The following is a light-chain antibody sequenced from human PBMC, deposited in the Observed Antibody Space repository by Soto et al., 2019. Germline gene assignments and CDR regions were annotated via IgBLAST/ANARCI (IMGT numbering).Light chain of an antibody. V-gene: IGKV1-39*01. J-gene: IGKJ2*01. CDR1: QSISSY. Sequence: IQLTQSPSSLSLSARDTVTLTCRASQSISSYLDWYQQKPGKAPKLLIYAASSRETGIPARFSGSGSGTEFTLTISRLQPEDFAVYYCRQYGSSPPFTFGEGTKVDIK. CDR2: AAS. CDR3: RQYGSSPPFT.